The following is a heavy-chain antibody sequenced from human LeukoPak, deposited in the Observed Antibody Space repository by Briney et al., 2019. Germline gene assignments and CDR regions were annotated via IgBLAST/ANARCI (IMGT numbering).Heavy chain of an antibody. J-gene: IGHJ3*02. D-gene: IGHD6-13*01. CDR2: IWYDGSNK. CDR3: AREYSSSWIDAFDI. V-gene: IGHV3-33*01. CDR1: GFTFSSYG. Sequence: GGSLRLSCAASGFTFSSYGMHWVRQAPGKGLEWVAVIWYDGSNKYYADSVKGRFTISRDNSKNTLYLQMNSLRAEDTAVYFCAREYSSSWIDAFDIWGQGTMVTVSS.